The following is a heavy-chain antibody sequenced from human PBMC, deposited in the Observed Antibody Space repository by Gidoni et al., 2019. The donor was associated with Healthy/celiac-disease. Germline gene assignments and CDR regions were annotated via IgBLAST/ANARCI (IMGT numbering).Heavy chain of an antibody. CDR2: IGTAGDT. D-gene: IGHD6-19*01. CDR1: GFTFSSYD. Sequence: EVQLVESGGGLVQPGGSLRLPCAASGFTFSSYDMHWVRQATGKGLECVSAIGTAGDTYYPGSVKGRFTISRENAKNSLYLQMNSLRAGDTAVYYCARDRDSSGWYDYWGQGTLVTVSS. J-gene: IGHJ4*02. V-gene: IGHV3-13*01. CDR3: ARDRDSSGWYDY.